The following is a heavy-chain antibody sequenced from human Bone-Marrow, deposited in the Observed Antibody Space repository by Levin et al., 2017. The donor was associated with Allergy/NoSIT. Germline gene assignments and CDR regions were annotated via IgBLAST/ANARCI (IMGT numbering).Heavy chain of an antibody. Sequence: ASVKVSCKASGYTFSIFGVSWVRQAPGQGLELMGWISANNGNPNYAEKFQGRVTMTTDTSTSTAYMELRSLRSDDTAVYYCARCGATVTKFFDLWGQGTLLTVSS. CDR2: ISANNGNP. CDR3: ARCGATVTKFFDL. D-gene: IGHD4-17*01. J-gene: IGHJ4*02. CDR1: GYTFSIFG. V-gene: IGHV1-18*01.